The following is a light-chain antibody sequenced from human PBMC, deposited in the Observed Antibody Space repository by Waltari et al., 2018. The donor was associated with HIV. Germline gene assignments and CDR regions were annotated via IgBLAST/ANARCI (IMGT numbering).Light chain of an antibody. CDR2: DNT. CDR1: SSNIWRNS. Sequence: QSVLTQPPSVSAAPGQKVTISCSGSSSNIWRNSVSWYQQRPGAAPKLLIYDNTERPSGIPDRFSGSKSGTSATLGITGLQTGDEADYYCGTWDSSLGGWVFGGGTKLAVL. V-gene: IGLV1-51*01. CDR3: GTWDSSLGGWV. J-gene: IGLJ3*02.